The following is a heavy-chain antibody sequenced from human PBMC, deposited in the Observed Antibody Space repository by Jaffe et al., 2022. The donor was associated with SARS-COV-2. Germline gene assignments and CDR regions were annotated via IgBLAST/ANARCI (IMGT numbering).Heavy chain of an antibody. CDR2: MNPNSGNT. CDR1: GYTFTSYD. J-gene: IGHJ4*02. D-gene: IGHD4-17*01. Sequence: QVQLVQSGAEVKKPGASVKVSCKASGYTFTSYDINWVRQATGQGLEWMGWMNPNSGNTGYAQKFQGRVTMTRNTSISTAYMELSSLRSEDTAVYYCARGLGRGDYGDYGVEYFDYWGQGTLVTVSS. V-gene: IGHV1-8*01. CDR3: ARGLGRGDYGDYGVEYFDY.